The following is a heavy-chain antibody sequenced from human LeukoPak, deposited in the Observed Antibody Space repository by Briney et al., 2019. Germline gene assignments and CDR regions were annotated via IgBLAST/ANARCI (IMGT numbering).Heavy chain of an antibody. J-gene: IGHJ4*02. CDR3: AREGQVVGCTMSDY. CDR1: GHSISIGNY. CDR2: IFHTGST. D-gene: IGHD1-26*01. Sequence: RSSETLSLTCTVSGHSISIGNYWGWIRQPPGKGLEWIGSIFHTGSTYFNLSHKSRVTISVDTSKNQFSLRLSSVTAADTAVYYCAREGQVVGCTMSDYWGQGTLVTV. V-gene: IGHV4-38-2*02.